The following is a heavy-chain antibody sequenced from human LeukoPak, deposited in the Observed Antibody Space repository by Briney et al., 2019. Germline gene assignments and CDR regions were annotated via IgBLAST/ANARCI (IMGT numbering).Heavy chain of an antibody. CDR1: GYTFTGYY. D-gene: IGHD4-17*01. V-gene: IGHV1-2*02. CDR2: INPNSGGT. CDR3: ASAAVYGDPTNPYFDY. J-gene: IGHJ4*02. Sequence: ASVKVSCKASGYTFTGYYMHWVRQAPGQGLEWMGWINPNSGGTNYAQKFQGGVTMTRDTSINTAFMELSRLRSDDSAVYYCASAAVYGDPTNPYFDYWGQGTLVTVSS.